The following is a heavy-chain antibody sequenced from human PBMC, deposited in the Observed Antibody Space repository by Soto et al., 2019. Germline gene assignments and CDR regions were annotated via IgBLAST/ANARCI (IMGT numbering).Heavy chain of an antibody. Sequence: GGSLRLSCSASGFTFSHFSMHWVRQAPGKGLEYVSGIVSNGVDTYYADSVKGRFTISRDNSKDTLYLQMSSLRPEDTAVYYCVNARSTVIIPPSWGPGTLVTVHS. CDR1: GFTFSHFS. J-gene: IGHJ4*02. CDR3: VNARSTVIIPPS. D-gene: IGHD4-17*01. CDR2: IVSNGVDT. V-gene: IGHV3-64D*06.